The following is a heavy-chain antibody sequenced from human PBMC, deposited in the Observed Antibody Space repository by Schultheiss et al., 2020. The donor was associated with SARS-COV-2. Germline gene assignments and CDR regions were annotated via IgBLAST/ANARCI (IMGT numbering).Heavy chain of an antibody. CDR2: INGDGSVT. CDR1: GFTSSDHY. D-gene: IGHD6-13*01. Sequence: GGSLRLSCAASGFTSSDHYMDWIRQAPGKGLEWVSRINGDGSVTSYADSVKGRVTISRDNAKSTLSLEMSSLGGDDMAVYYCARGGSSWFTDYFDYWGQGTLVTVSS. V-gene: IGHV3-74*01. CDR3: ARGGSSWFTDYFDY. J-gene: IGHJ4*02.